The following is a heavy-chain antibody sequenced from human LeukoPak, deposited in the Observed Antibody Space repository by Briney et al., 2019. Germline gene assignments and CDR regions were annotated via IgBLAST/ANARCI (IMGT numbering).Heavy chain of an antibody. Sequence: ASVKVSCKASGYTFTSYDINWVRQATGQGLEWMGWMNPNSGNTGYAQKFQGRVTMTRNTSISTAYMELSSLRSEDTAVYYCARDGGVHNYYYYYYMDVWGKGTTVTVSS. V-gene: IGHV1-8*01. CDR2: MNPNSGNT. J-gene: IGHJ6*03. CDR1: GYTFTSYD. D-gene: IGHD3-3*01. CDR3: ARDGGVHNYYYYYYMDV.